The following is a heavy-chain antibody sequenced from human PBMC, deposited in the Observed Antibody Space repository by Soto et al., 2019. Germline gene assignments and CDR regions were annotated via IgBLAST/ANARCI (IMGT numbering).Heavy chain of an antibody. J-gene: IGHJ5*01. Sequence: SETLSLTCTVSGGSISRYSWHWIRQPAGKTLEWIGRIYTNGSTNYNPFLKSRVTMSVDTSKSQFSLKLSSVTAADTAVYYCATDRGVVQAQGWFDTWGQGALVTVSS. V-gene: IGHV4-4*07. D-gene: IGHD2-2*01. CDR3: ATDRGVVQAQGWFDT. CDR1: GGSISRYS. CDR2: IYTNGST.